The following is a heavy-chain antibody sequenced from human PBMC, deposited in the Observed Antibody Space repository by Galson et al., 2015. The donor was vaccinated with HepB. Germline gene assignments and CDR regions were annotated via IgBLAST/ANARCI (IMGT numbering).Heavy chain of an antibody. CDR3: ARDHRTGGETGAFDI. CDR2: ISAYNGNT. CDR1: GYTFTSYG. D-gene: IGHD2-21*01. V-gene: IGHV1-18*04. Sequence: SVKVSCKASGYTFTSYGISWVRQAPGQGLEWMGWISAYNGNTNYAQKLQGRVTMTTDTSTSTAYMELRSLRSDDTAVYYCARDHRTGGETGAFDIWGHGTMVTVSS. J-gene: IGHJ3*02.